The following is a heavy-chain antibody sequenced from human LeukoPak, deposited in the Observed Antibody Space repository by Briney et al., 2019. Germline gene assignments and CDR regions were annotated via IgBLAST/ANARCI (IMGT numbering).Heavy chain of an antibody. Sequence: GGSLRLSCGASGFIFSTYGMHWVRQAPGKGLEWVTFIRFDGSNKYYADSVKGRFTISRDNSKNTLFLQMNSLKTEDTAVYYCARGQHRVTYSDDAFDIWGQGTMVTVSS. D-gene: IGHD4-11*01. CDR1: GFIFSTYG. J-gene: IGHJ3*02. CDR2: IRFDGSNK. CDR3: ARGQHRVTYSDDAFDI. V-gene: IGHV3-30*02.